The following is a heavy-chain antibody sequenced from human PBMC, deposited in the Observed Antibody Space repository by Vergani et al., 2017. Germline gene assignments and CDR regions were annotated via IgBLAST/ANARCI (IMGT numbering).Heavy chain of an antibody. CDR3: ARDPSPYSSGFDY. Sequence: QVQLQESGPGLVKPSQTLFLTCTVPGGSISSGDYYWSWIRQPPGKGLEWIGYIYYSGSTHYNPSPKSRVTISVDTSKNQFSRKLSSVTAADPSVYYCARDPSPYSSGFDYWGQGTLVTVSS. J-gene: IGHJ4*02. CDR1: GGSISSGDYY. D-gene: IGHD6-19*01. CDR2: IYYSGST. V-gene: IGHV4-30-4*01.